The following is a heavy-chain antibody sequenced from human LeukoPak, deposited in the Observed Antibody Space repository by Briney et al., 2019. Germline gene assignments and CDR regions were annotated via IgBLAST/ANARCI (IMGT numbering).Heavy chain of an antibody. J-gene: IGHJ6*03. D-gene: IGHD2-2*01. V-gene: IGHV1-69*04. CDR3: ARGIEAPAARDYYYYYMDV. Sequence: SVKVSCKASGGTFSSYAISWVRQAPGQGLEWMGRIIPILGIANYAQKFQGRVTITTDESTSTAYMELSSLRSEDTAVYYCARGIEAPAARDYYYYYMDVWGKGTTVTVSS. CDR2: IIPILGIA. CDR1: GGTFSSYA.